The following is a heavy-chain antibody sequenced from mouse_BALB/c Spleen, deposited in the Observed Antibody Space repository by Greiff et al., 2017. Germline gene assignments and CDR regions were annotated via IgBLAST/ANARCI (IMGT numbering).Heavy chain of an antibody. Sequence: QVQLKESGPGILQPSQTLSLTCSFSGFSLSTSGMGVSWIRQPSGKGLEWLAHIYWDDDKRYNPSLKSRLTISKDTSRNQVFLKITSVDTADTATYYCARSSSYGIRYAMDYWGQGTSVTVSS. V-gene: IGHV8-12*01. CDR2: IYWDDDK. CDR3: ARSSSYGIRYAMDY. J-gene: IGHJ4*01. CDR1: GFSLSTSGMG. D-gene: IGHD1-1*01.